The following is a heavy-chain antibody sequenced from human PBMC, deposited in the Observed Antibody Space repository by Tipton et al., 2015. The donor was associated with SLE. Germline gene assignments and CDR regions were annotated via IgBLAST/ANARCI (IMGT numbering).Heavy chain of an antibody. J-gene: IGHJ2*01. D-gene: IGHD1-7*01. V-gene: IGHV3-49*04. CDR1: GFTFDDYA. CDR3: TSLRGGWNFESIDWYFDL. Sequence: SLRLSCTSSGFTFDDYAMSWVRQASGKGLEWVGFIRSKAYGGTTEYAASVKGRFTISRDDSKSVAYLQMNSLKTEDTAVYYCTSLRGGWNFESIDWYFDLWGRGTLVTVSS. CDR2: IRSKAYGGTT.